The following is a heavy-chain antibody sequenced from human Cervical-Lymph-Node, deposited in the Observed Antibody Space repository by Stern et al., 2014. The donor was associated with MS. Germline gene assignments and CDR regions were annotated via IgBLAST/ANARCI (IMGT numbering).Heavy chain of an antibody. V-gene: IGHV1-18*01. CDR3: ARVGVYYDILTGYSTDYGMDV. CDR2: ISAYNGNT. D-gene: IGHD3-9*01. J-gene: IGHJ6*02. CDR1: GYTFTSYG. Sequence: QLVKSGAEVKKPGASVKVSCKASGYTFTSYGISWVRQAPGQGLEWMGWISAYNGNTNYAQKLQGRVTMTTDTSTSTAYMELRSLRSDDTAVYYCARVGVYYDILTGYSTDYGMDVWGQGTTVTVSS.